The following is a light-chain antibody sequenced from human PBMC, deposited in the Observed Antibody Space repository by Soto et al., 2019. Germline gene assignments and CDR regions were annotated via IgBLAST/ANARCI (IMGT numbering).Light chain of an antibody. Sequence: QYALTQPASVSGSPGQSIAISCTGTSSDIGSYHYVSWYQHHPGKAPKLIIYEVSNRPSGVSDRFSGSKSGNTASLTISGLQAEDEADYYCSSYASSSTLVFGGGTKLTVL. V-gene: IGLV2-14*01. J-gene: IGLJ2*01. CDR2: EVS. CDR1: SSDIGSYHY. CDR3: SSYASSSTLV.